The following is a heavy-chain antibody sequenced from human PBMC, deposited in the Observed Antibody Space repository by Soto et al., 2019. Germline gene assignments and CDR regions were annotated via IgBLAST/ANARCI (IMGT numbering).Heavy chain of an antibody. V-gene: IGHV3-15*01. D-gene: IGHD1-1*01. CDR3: TAGTF. CDR1: GFTFSKAW. CDR2: IKSQSDGGTT. J-gene: IGHJ4*02. Sequence: EVQLVESGGGLVKPGGSLRLSCAASGFTFSKAWMSWVRQAPGKGLEWLGRIKSQSDGGTTDYAAPVKGRFTISRDDSKNTLYLHMSSLKIDDTAVYFCTAGTFWGQGAQVTVSA.